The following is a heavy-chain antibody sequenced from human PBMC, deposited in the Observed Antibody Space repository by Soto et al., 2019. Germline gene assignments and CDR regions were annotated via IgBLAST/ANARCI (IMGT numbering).Heavy chain of an antibody. CDR3: ARDRATGTTYLLDP. CDR2: IYHSGTT. D-gene: IGHD4-17*01. Sequence: SETLSLTCAVSGGSISSINWSPCVLHPPGKGLAWIGEIYHSGTTNYNPSPKSRVPISVDKSKNQFSLKPSSVTAADTAVYYCARDRATGTTYLLDPWGQGSLVTVSS. CDR1: GGSISSINW. V-gene: IGHV4-4*02. J-gene: IGHJ5*02.